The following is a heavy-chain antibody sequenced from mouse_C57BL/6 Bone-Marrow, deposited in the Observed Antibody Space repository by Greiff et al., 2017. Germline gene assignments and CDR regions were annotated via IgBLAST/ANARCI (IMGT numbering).Heavy chain of an antibody. Sequence: VQLQQSGPELVKPGASVKISCKASGYTFTDYYMNWVKQSHGKSLEWIGDINPNNGGTSYNQKFKGKATLTVDKSSSTAYMELRSLTSEDSAVYYCARNGGGDYFDYWGQGTTLTVSS. J-gene: IGHJ2*01. D-gene: IGHD1-1*01. CDR1: GYTFTDYY. CDR2: INPNNGGT. CDR3: ARNGGGDYFDY. V-gene: IGHV1-26*01.